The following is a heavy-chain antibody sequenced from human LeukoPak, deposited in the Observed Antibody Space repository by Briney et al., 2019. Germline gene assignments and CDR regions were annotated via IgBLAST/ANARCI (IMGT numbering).Heavy chain of an antibody. Sequence: ASVTVSCKASGYTFTGYYMHWVRQAPGQGLEWMGWINPNSGATSYPQKLQGRVTMTRDTSISTAYVELSRLRSDDTAVYYCARDGACSSASCQNFDYWGQGTLDPVSS. CDR2: INPNSGAT. V-gene: IGHV1-2*02. J-gene: IGHJ4*02. CDR3: ARDGACSSASCQNFDY. CDR1: GYTFTGYY. D-gene: IGHD2-2*01.